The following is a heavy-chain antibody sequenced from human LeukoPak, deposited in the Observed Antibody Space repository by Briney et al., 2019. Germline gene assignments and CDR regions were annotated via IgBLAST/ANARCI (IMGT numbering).Heavy chain of an antibody. J-gene: IGHJ4*02. CDR3: ARGDKFSGDY. D-gene: IGHD2-15*01. Sequence: GGSLRLSCAASGFTFSTYWMSWVRQAPGKGLEWVANIHQDGNEKYYADSVKGRFTISRDNAKNSLYLQMNSLRAEDTAVYYCARGDKFSGDYWGQGTLVTVPS. CDR1: GFTFSTYW. CDR2: IHQDGNEK. V-gene: IGHV3-7*04.